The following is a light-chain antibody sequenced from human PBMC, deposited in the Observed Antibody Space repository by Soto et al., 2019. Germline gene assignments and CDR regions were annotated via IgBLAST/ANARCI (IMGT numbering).Light chain of an antibody. CDR3: QQFNNSPGT. Sequence: DIQMTQSPSTLSASVGDRVTITCRASQRISSWLAWYQQKPGKAPKLLIYDVSSLESGVPSRFSGSRSGTEFTLTISSLQPDDFATYYCQQFNNSPGTFGQGTK. CDR1: QRISSW. V-gene: IGKV1-5*01. CDR2: DVS. J-gene: IGKJ1*01.